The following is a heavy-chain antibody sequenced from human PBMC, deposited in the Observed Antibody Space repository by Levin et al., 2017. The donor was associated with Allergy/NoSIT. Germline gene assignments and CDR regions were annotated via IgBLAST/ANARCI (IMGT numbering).Heavy chain of an antibody. V-gene: IGHV3-7*01. CDR3: ARWLFLDRYYFDY. J-gene: IGHJ4*02. D-gene: IGHD6-19*01. Sequence: LSLTCAASGFTFSSYWMSWVRQAPGKGLEWVANIKQDGSEKYYVDSVKGRFTISRDNAKNSLYLQMNSLRAEDTAVYYCARWLFLDRYYFDYWGQGTLVTVSS. CDR1: GFTFSSYW. CDR2: IKQDGSEK.